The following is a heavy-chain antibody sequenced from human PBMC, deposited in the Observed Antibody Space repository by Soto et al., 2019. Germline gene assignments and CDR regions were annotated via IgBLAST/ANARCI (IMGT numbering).Heavy chain of an antibody. CDR1: GFTFSDHH. CDR2: VRNKVNSHAT. CDR3: SNSPVGKIGSG. V-gene: IGHV3-72*01. Sequence: GGSLRLSCVGSGFTFSDHHMDWVRQAPGKGLEWVGRVRNKVNSHATEYVASVRGRFTISRDDSKNSVYVQMDSLKTEDTAVYYCSNSPVGKIGSGWGQGTLVTVSS. J-gene: IGHJ4*02. D-gene: IGHD6-13*01.